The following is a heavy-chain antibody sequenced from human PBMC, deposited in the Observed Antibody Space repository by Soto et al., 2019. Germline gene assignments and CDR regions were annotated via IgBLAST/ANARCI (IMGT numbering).Heavy chain of an antibody. CDR2: IIPIFGTA. D-gene: IGHD5-18*01. CDR1: GGTFSSYA. Sequence: SVKVYCKASGGTFSSYAISWVRQAPGQGLEWMGGIIPIFGTANYAQKFQGRVTITADKSTSTAYMELSSLRSEDTAVYYCAGGRPIPLWSLDYWGQGILVSVS. CDR3: AGGRPIPLWSLDY. J-gene: IGHJ4*02. V-gene: IGHV1-69*06.